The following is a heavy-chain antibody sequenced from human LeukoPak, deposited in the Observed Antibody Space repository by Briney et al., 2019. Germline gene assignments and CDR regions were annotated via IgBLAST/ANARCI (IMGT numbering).Heavy chain of an antibody. CDR2: MSDSSTGLI. CDR3: VSTDWNNVGHLVH. CDR1: GFTFSTYS. D-gene: IGHD1/OR15-1a*01. V-gene: IGHV3-48*01. J-gene: IGHJ4*02. Sequence: GRSLRLSCAASGFTFSTYSMNWVRQAPGKGLEWVSYMSDSSTGLIYYADSVKGRFTISRDDAKNSLYLQMHSLRAEDTAVYFCVSTDWNNVGHLVHWGQGTLVTV.